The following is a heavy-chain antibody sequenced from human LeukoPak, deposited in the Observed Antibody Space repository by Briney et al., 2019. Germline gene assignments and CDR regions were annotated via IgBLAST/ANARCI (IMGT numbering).Heavy chain of an antibody. J-gene: IGHJ3*02. Sequence: GGSLRLSCSASGFTFSSYSINWVRQAPGKGLEWVSYIGSRGSTIYYAGSVKGRFTISRDNAKNSLSLQMSNLRAEDTAVYYCATDSYDGFDIWGQGTMVTVSS. CDR2: IGSRGSTI. CDR3: ATDSYDGFDI. V-gene: IGHV3-48*04. CDR1: GFTFSSYS.